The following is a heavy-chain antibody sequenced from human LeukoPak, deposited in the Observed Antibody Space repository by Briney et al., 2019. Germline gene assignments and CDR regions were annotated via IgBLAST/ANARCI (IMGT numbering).Heavy chain of an antibody. J-gene: IGHJ4*02. Sequence: GGSLRLSCAASGFTFSSYGMHWVRQAPGKGLEWVSYISGSGSTRYYADSVKGRFTISRDNAKNSLYLQMNSLRAEDTAVYYCVRDPGITGTSYWGQGTLVTVSS. D-gene: IGHD1-20*01. CDR2: ISGSGSTR. CDR3: VRDPGITGTSY. CDR1: GFTFSSYG. V-gene: IGHV3-48*04.